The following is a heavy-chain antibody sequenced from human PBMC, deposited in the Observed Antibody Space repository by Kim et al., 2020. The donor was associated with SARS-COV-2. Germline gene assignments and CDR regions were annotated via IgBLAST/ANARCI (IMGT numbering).Heavy chain of an antibody. V-gene: IGHV3-23*01. J-gene: IGHJ2*01. D-gene: IGHD1-1*01. CDR3: AIDSQTAPGRQGWYFRL. CDR1: GVIFSSYA. Sequence: GGSLRLSCAASGVIFSSYAMNWVRQAPGKGLEWVSAITGNSRGTYFADSVKGRFSISRDNSQNTLYLQMNSLRAEDTAVYYCAIDSQTAPGRQGWYFRLWGRGTLVTVSS. CDR2: ITGNSRGT.